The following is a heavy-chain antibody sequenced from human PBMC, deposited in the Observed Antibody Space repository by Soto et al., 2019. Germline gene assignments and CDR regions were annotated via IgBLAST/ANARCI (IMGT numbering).Heavy chain of an antibody. V-gene: IGHV4-59*01. CDR1: GGSISSYY. CDR3: ARQQLVPPYYFDY. D-gene: IGHD6-13*01. J-gene: IGHJ4*02. Sequence: SETLSLTCTVSGGSISSYYWSWIRQPPGKGLEWLGYIYYSGSTNYNPSLKSRVTISVDTSKNQFSLKLTSVTSADTSVYYCARQQLVPPYYFDYWGQGALVTVSS. CDR2: IYYSGST.